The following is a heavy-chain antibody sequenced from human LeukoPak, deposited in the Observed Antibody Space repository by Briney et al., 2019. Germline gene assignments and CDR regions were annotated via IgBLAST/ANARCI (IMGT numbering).Heavy chain of an antibody. Sequence: AGGSLRLSCAASGFTFSSYAMSWVRQAPGKGLEWVSAISGSGGSTYYADSVKGRFTISRGNSKNTLYLQMNSLRAEDTAVYYCVHRALVAATPFDYWGQGTLVTVSS. V-gene: IGHV3-23*01. CDR1: GFTFSSYA. CDR2: ISGSGGST. D-gene: IGHD2-15*01. J-gene: IGHJ4*02. CDR3: VHRALVAATPFDY.